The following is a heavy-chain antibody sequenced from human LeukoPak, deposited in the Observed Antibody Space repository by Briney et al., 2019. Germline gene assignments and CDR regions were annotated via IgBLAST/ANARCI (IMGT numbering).Heavy chain of an antibody. V-gene: IGHV1-58*02. CDR2: IVVGSGNT. D-gene: IGHD4-17*01. J-gene: IGHJ4*02. CDR3: AADGSSTTVTTFDY. CDR1: GFTFTSSA. Sequence: ASVKVSCKASGFTFTSSAMQWVRQARGQRLEWIGWIVVGSGNTNYAQKFQERVTITRDMSTSTAYMELSSLRSEDTAVYYCAADGSSTTVTTFDYWGQGTLVTVSS.